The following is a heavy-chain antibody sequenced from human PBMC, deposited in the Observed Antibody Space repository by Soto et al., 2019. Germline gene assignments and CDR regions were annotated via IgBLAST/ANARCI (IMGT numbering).Heavy chain of an antibody. CDR2: IIPIFGTA. V-gene: IGHV1-69*13. D-gene: IGHD3-22*01. J-gene: IGHJ6*02. Sequence: ASVKVSCKASGGTFSIYAISWVRQAPGQGLEWMGGIIPIFGTANYAQKFQGRVTITADESTSTAYMELSSLRSEDTAVYYCVQTYYDSSGYSYYYYGMDVWGQGTTVTVSS. CDR1: GGTFSIYA. CDR3: VQTYYDSSGYSYYYYGMDV.